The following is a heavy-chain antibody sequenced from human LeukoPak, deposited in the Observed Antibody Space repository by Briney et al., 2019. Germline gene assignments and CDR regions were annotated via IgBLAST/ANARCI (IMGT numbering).Heavy chain of an antibody. V-gene: IGHV3-7*01. CDR2: IDPDGSEK. CDR3: ARIYYFGDNNWRYFDN. Sequence: GGSLRLSCAASGFTFNSYWMSWVRQAPRKGLEWVANIDPDGSEKQYGDSVKGRFTTSRDNAKNSLYLQMNSLRAEDTAIYYCARIYYFGDNNWRYFDNWGQGTLVTVSS. CDR1: GFTFNSYW. D-gene: IGHD3-10*01. J-gene: IGHJ4*02.